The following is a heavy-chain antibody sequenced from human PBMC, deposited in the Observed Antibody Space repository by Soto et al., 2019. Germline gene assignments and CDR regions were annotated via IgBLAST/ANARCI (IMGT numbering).Heavy chain of an antibody. V-gene: IGHV3-48*01. CDR2: ISSSGSSI. J-gene: IGHJ4*02. D-gene: IGHD4-17*01. CDR1: GFTFTSYS. CDR3: ARDRYGDYAGDY. Sequence: EVQLVESGGGLVQPGGSLRLSCAASGFTFTSYSRTWVRQAPGKGLEWVSYISSSGSSIYYADSVKGRFTISRDNAKNSVYLQMNSLRADDTAVYYCARDRYGDYAGDYWGQGTLVTVSS.